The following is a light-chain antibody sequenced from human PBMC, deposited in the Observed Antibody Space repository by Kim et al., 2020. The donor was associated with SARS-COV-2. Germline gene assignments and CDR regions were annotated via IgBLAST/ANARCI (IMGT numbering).Light chain of an antibody. CDR2: AAT. CDR3: QRYDSAPRT. V-gene: IGKV1-27*01. CDR1: QDIINY. Sequence: DIQMTQSPFSLSASVGDRVTITCRASQDIINYLAWFQQKPGRVPKLLIYAATILQSGVPSRFSGSGFGTDFTLTISSLQPEDVSTYYCQRYDSAPRTFGQGTKVDI. J-gene: IGKJ1*01.